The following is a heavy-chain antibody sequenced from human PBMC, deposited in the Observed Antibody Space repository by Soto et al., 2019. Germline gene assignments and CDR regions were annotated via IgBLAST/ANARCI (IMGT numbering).Heavy chain of an antibody. D-gene: IGHD1-1*01. CDR3: ARGRYGDY. V-gene: IGHV1-18*01. CDR1: GYTFTSYG. Sequence: QVHLVQSGAEVKKPGASVKVSCKGSGYTFTSYGITLVRKAPGQGLEWMGWISAHNGNTDYAQRLQGRVTVTRDTSTSTAYMELRSLRSDDTAVYYCARGRYGDYWGQGALVTVSS. J-gene: IGHJ4*02. CDR2: ISAHNGNT.